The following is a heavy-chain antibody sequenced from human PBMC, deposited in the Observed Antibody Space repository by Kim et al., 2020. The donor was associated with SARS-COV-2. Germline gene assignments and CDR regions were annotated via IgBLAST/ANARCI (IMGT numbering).Heavy chain of an antibody. V-gene: IGHV4-39*07. D-gene: IGHD2-8*01. J-gene: IGHJ5*02. Sequence: SETLSLTCTVSGGSISSSSYYWGWIRQPPGKGLEWIGSIYYSGSTYYNPSLKSRVTISVDTSKNQFSLKLSSVTAADTAVYYCARMGPRDGWPNGNWFDPWGQGTLVTVSS. CDR2: IYYSGST. CDR3: ARMGPRDGWPNGNWFDP. CDR1: GGSISSSSYY.